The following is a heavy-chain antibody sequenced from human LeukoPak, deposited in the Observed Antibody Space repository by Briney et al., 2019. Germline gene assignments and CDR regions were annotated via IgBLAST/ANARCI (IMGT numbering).Heavy chain of an antibody. J-gene: IGHJ4*02. CDR2: ISSSGSTI. V-gene: IGHV3-11*01. CDR1: GFTFSDYY. D-gene: IGHD3-22*01. CDR3: ATLEGYYYDSLSYFDY. Sequence: GGSLRLSCAASGFTFSDYYMSWIRQAPGKGLEWVSYISSSGSTIYYADSVKGRFTISRDNSKNTLYLQMNSLRAEDTAVYYCATLEGYYYDSLSYFDYWGQGTLVTVSS.